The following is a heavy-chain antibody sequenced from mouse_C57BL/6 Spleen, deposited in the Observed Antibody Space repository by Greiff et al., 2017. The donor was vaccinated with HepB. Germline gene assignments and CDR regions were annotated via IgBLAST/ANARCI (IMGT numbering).Heavy chain of an antibody. CDR3: ARGDAFDY. CDR1: GYAFSSSW. Sequence: QVQLQQSGPELVKPGASVKISCKASGYAFSSSWMNWVKQRPGKGLEWIGRIYPGDGDTNYNGKFKGKATLTADKSSSTAYVQLSSLTSEDSAVYFCARGDAFDYWGQGTTLTVSS. V-gene: IGHV1-82*01. D-gene: IGHD3-3*01. J-gene: IGHJ2*01. CDR2: IYPGDGDT.